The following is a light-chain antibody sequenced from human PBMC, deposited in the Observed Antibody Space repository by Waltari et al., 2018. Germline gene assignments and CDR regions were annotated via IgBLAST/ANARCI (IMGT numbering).Light chain of an antibody. J-gene: IGKJ2*02. CDR3: QQYNTWPPST. CDR1: QSVSSN. Sequence: EIVMTQSPAALSVSPGERATISCRASQSVSSNLAWYQHKPGQPPRLLISGASTRATGVPARFSGSGSGTEFTLTISSLQSEDSAIYYCQQYNTWPPSTFGQGTKLEIK. CDR2: GAS. V-gene: IGKV3-15*01.